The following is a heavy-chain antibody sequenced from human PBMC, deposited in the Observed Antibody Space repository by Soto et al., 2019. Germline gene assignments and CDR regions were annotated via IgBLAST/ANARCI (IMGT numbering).Heavy chain of an antibody. Sequence: QVQLMESGGGVVQPGGSLRLSCAASGFSFSTSGMHWVRQDPGKGLHWVGVISSDGRDKYYGDSVRGRFTISRDNSKSTLYLEMSSLRTDDTAVYYCGRDLGYSTSPGGQGTLVSVSS. CDR1: GFSFSTSG. CDR2: ISSDGRDK. J-gene: IGHJ5*02. CDR3: GRDLGYSTSP. V-gene: IGHV3-30*03. D-gene: IGHD2-2*01.